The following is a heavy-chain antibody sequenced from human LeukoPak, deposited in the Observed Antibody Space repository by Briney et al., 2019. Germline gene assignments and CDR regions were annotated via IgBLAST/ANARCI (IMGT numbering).Heavy chain of an antibody. D-gene: IGHD6-13*01. V-gene: IGHV4-59*01. CDR1: GGSISSYY. Sequence: SETLSLTCTVSGGSISSYYWSWIRQPPGKGLEWIGHIYYSGSTNYNPSLKSRVTISVYTSKNQFSLKLSSVTAAATAVYYCARGGSWYGFAYYSYMDVWGKGTTVTISS. CDR3: ARGGSWYGFAYYSYMDV. CDR2: IYYSGST. J-gene: IGHJ6*03.